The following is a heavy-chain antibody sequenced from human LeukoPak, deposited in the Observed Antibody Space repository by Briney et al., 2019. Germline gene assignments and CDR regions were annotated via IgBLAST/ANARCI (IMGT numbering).Heavy chain of an antibody. D-gene: IGHD2-15*01. CDR2: IRSKAYGGTT. Sequence: SLRLSCTASGFTFGDDAMSWVRQAPGTRLEWGGFIRSKAYGGTTEYAASVKGRFTISRDDSKSIAYVQMNSLKTEDTAVYYCTRHCSGGSCYGYWGQGTLVTVSS. V-gene: IGHV3-49*04. J-gene: IGHJ4*02. CDR3: TRHCSGGSCYGY. CDR1: GFTFGDDA.